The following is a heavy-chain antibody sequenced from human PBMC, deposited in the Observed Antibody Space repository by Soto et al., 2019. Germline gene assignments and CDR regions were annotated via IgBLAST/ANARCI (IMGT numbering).Heavy chain of an antibody. Sequence: SETLSLTCAVYGGSFSGYYWSWIRQPPGKGLEWIGEINHSGSTNYNPSLKGRVTISVDTSKNQFSLKLSSVTAADTAVYYCASYRGYSYGQRFYGMDVWGQGTTVTVSS. D-gene: IGHD5-18*01. CDR3: ASYRGYSYGQRFYGMDV. J-gene: IGHJ6*02. CDR2: INHSGST. V-gene: IGHV4-34*01. CDR1: GGSFSGYY.